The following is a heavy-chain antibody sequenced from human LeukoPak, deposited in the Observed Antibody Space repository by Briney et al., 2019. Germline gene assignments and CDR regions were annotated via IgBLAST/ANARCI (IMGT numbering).Heavy chain of an antibody. J-gene: IGHJ6*03. CDR1: GGSISSYY. CDR2: IYTSGST. V-gene: IGHV4-4*07. CDR3: AGQYYYGSGSYYYYYYYMDV. D-gene: IGHD3-10*01. Sequence: SETLSLTCTVSGGSISSYYWSWIRQPAGKGLEWIGRIYTSGSTNYNPSLKSRVTMSVDTSKNQFSLKLSSVTAADTAVYYCAGQYYYGSGSYYYYYYYMDVWGKGTTVTISS.